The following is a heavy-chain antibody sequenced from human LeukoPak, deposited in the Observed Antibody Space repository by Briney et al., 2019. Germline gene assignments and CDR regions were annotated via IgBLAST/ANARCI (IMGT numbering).Heavy chain of an antibody. CDR3: AKTPYYYGSGSSLYYYGMDV. D-gene: IGHD3-10*01. Sequence: SVKVPCKASGGTFSSYAISWVRQAPGQGLEWMGGIIPIFGTANYAQKFQGRVTITADESTSTAYMELSSLRSEDTAVYYCAKTPYYYGSGSSLYYYGMDVWGKGTTVTVSS. CDR1: GGTFSSYA. CDR2: IIPIFGTA. V-gene: IGHV1-69*13. J-gene: IGHJ6*04.